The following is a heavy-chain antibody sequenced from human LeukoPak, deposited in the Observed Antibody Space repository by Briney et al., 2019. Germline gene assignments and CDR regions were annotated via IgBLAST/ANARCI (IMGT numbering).Heavy chain of an antibody. CDR2: INHSGST. J-gene: IGHJ4*02. D-gene: IGHD3-10*01. CDR1: GGSFSGYY. Sequence: SETLSLTCAVYGGSFSGYYWSWIRQPPGKGLEWIGEINHSGSTNYNPSLKSRVTISVDTSKNQFSLKLSSVTAADTAVYYCARPAHEYYYGSGSSIFDYWGQGILVTVSS. V-gene: IGHV4-34*01. CDR3: ARPAHEYYYGSGSSIFDY.